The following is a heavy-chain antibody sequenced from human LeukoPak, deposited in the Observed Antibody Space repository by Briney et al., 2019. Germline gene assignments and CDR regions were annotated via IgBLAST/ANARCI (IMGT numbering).Heavy chain of an antibody. CDR2: IYYSGST. CDR1: GGSFSGYY. J-gene: IGHJ4*02. Sequence: SETLSLTCAVYGGSFSGYYWSWIRQPPGKGLEWIGYIYYSGSTNYNPSLKSRVTISVDTSKNQFSLKLSSVTAADTAVYYCARGRQSPGYWGQGTLVTLSS. D-gene: IGHD6-19*01. V-gene: IGHV4-59*01. CDR3: ARGRQSPGY.